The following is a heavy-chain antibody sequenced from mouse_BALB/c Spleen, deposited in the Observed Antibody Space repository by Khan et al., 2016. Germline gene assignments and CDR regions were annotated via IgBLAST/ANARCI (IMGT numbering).Heavy chain of an antibody. Sequence: VRLQQSGPELVKPRASVKISCKASGYTFTDYNMHWVKQSHGKSLEWIGYIYPYNGDSGCNQKFKSKATLTVDNSSSTAYMELRSLTSEDSAVYYCARSGGWLFDYWGQGTTLTVSS. V-gene: IGHV1S29*02. CDR3: ARSGGWLFDY. CDR1: GYTFTDYN. J-gene: IGHJ2*01. CDR2: IYPYNGDS. D-gene: IGHD2-3*01.